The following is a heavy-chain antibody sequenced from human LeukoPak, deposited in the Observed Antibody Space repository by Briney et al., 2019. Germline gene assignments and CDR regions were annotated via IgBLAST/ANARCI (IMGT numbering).Heavy chain of an antibody. CDR2: IYSGGRT. V-gene: IGHV3-66*01. J-gene: IGHJ4*02. CDR3: SRSVGGSIDDSSGYPDY. Sequence: GGSLRLSCAAPGFTVSSNYMSWVRQAPGKGLEWVSVIYSGGRTYYADSVKGRFTISRDNSKNTLYLQMNSLRAEDTAVYYCSRSVGGSIDDSSGYPDYWGQGTLVTVSS. D-gene: IGHD3-22*01. CDR1: GFTVSSNY.